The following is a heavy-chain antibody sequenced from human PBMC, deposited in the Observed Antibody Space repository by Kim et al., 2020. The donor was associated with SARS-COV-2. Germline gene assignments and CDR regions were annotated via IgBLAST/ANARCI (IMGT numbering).Heavy chain of an antibody. CDR3: VGNRPVVVTAIGEAFDS. CDR2: ISPGGDFI. V-gene: IGHV3-23*01. CDR1: GFTFKNYA. D-gene: IGHD2-21*02. J-gene: IGHJ3*02. Sequence: GGSLRLSCAASGFTFKNYAINWIRQAPGKGLDWVSAISPGGDFIYYADSVKGRFTVSRDNSKNTLSLQMNSLRGEDTAVYYCVGNRPVVVTAIGEAFDSWGQGTMVTVSS.